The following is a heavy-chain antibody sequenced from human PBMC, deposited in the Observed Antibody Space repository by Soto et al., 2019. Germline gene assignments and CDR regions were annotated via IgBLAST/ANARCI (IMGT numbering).Heavy chain of an antibody. Sequence: GGSLRLSCAASGFTFSSYAMSWVRQAPGKGLEWVSAITGSDGNTYYAHSVKGRFTISRDNSKNTLYLQMNSLRADDTAVYYCAKTVSTTWAFDYWGQGTLVTVSS. V-gene: IGHV3-23*01. CDR3: AKTVSTTWAFDY. CDR1: GFTFSSYA. CDR2: ITGSDGNT. D-gene: IGHD2-2*01. J-gene: IGHJ4*02.